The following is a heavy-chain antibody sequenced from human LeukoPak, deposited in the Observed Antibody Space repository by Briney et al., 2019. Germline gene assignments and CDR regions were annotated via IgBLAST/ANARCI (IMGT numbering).Heavy chain of an antibody. D-gene: IGHD4-23*01. CDR1: GFTFSSYA. J-gene: IGHJ6*03. V-gene: IGHV3-43D*03. CDR3: AKDHGGLDYYYYYMDV. CDR2: ISWDGGST. Sequence: GGSLRLSCAASGFTFSSYAMSWVRQAPGKGLEWVSLISWDGGSTYYADSVKGRFTISRDNSKNSLYLQMNSLRAEDTALYYCAKDHGGLDYYYYYMDVWGKGTTVTVSS.